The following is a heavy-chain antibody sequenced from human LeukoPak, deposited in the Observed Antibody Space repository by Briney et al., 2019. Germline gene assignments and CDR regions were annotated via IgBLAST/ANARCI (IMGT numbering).Heavy chain of an antibody. J-gene: IGHJ4*02. CDR1: GFTFSSYA. CDR3: AKVTSAGSCYQSDY. D-gene: IGHD2-15*01. CDR2: ISDRGGTT. Sequence: GESLRLSCAASGFTFSSYAMAWVCQAPGKGLEWVSGISDRGGTTYYADSVEGRFTISRDNSKNTLYLQMNNLGAEDTAVYYCAKVTSAGSCYQSDYWGQGTLVTVSS. V-gene: IGHV3-23*01.